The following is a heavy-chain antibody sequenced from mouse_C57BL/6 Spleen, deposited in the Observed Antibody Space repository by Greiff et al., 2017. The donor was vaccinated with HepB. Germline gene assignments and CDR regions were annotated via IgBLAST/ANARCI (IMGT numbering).Heavy chain of an antibody. Sequence: QVQLQQPGAELVKPGASVKLSCKASGYTFTSYWMHWVKQRPGRGLEWIGRIDPNSGGTKYNEKFKSKAKLTVDKPSSKAYLQLSSLTSEDSAFYYCATAYGSSSYYAMDYWGQGTSVTVSS. D-gene: IGHD1-1*01. V-gene: IGHV1-72*01. J-gene: IGHJ4*01. CDR2: IDPNSGGT. CDR3: ATAYGSSSYYAMDY. CDR1: GYTFTSYW.